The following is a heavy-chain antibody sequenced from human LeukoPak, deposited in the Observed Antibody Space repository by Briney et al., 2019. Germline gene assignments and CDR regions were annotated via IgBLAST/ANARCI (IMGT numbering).Heavy chain of an antibody. D-gene: IGHD5-24*01. CDR3: ARDGEMATILGAFDI. CDR2: IYVSGST. CDR1: GGSISSYY. J-gene: IGHJ3*02. Sequence: PSETLSLTCTVSGGSISSYYWSWVRQPPGKGLGWVGYIYVSGSTNHNPALKSQVTISVDTSKNQFSLKLSSVTAADTAVYYCARDGEMATILGAFDIWGQGTMVTVSS. V-gene: IGHV4-59*01.